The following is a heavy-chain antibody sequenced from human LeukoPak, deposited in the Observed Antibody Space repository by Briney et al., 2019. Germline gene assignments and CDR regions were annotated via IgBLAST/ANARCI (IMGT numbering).Heavy chain of an antibody. D-gene: IGHD5-24*01. Sequence: SETLSLTCTVSGGSISGDYWSWIRQPAGTGLEWIGRIYTSGSTIYNPSLKSRVTMSVDTSKNQFSLKLTSVTAADTAVYYCARRRWLQLGYFDYWGQGTLVTVSS. J-gene: IGHJ4*02. CDR1: GGSISGDY. CDR2: IYTSGST. CDR3: ARRRWLQLGYFDY. V-gene: IGHV4-4*07.